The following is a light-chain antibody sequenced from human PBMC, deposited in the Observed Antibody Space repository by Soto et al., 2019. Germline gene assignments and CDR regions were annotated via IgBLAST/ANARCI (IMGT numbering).Light chain of an antibody. CDR2: SNN. CDR3: AAWDDSLNGLYV. CDR1: NSNIGRNT. V-gene: IGLV1-44*01. Sequence: QFVLTQPPSASGTPGQRVTISCSGSNSNIGRNTVNWYQQLPGTAPKLLIYSNNQRPSGVPDRFSGSKSGTSASLAISGLQSEDETDYYCAAWDDSLNGLYVFGTGTKVTVL. J-gene: IGLJ1*01.